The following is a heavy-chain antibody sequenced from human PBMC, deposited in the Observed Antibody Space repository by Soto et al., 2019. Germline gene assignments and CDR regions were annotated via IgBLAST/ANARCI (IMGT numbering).Heavy chain of an antibody. V-gene: IGHV3-23*01. CDR2: MSGSGGST. D-gene: IGHD2-2*02. J-gene: IGHJ4*02. CDR3: AKGGYCTSTACSTNYYFDY. Sequence: GGSLRLSCTASGFTFSSYAVSWVRQAPGEGLEWVSGMSGSGGSTYYADSVKGRFTISRDNSKNTLYLQMNSLRAEDTAVYYCAKGGYCTSTACSTNYYFDYWGQGTLVTVSS. CDR1: GFTFSSYA.